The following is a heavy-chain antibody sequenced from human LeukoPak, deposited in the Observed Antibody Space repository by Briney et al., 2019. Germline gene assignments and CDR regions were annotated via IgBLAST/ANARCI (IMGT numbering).Heavy chain of an antibody. CDR3: ARSRGTFLPHDY. D-gene: IGHD3-16*01. CDR1: GFTVSSNY. Sequence: TGGSLRLSCAVSGFTVSSNYMSWVRQAPGKGLEWVSVIYSGGGTYYADSVKGRFTISRGNSKNTVYLQMNSLRVEDTAVYYCARSRGTFLPHDYWGQGTLVTVSS. J-gene: IGHJ4*02. V-gene: IGHV3-66*01. CDR2: IYSGGGT.